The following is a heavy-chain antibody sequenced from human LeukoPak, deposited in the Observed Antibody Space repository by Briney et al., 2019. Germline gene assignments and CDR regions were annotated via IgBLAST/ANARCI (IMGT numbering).Heavy chain of an antibody. J-gene: IGHJ5*02. CDR1: GYTFTGYY. V-gene: IGHV1-2*02. D-gene: IGHD3-22*01. CDR2: INPNSGGT. CDR3: ARDRKYYYDSSGYSRRYNWFDP. Sequence: ASVKVSCKAAGYTFTGYYMHWVRQAPGQGLEWMGWINPNSGGTNYAQKFQGGVTMTRDTSISTACMELSRLRSDDTAVYYCARDRKYYYDSSGYSRRYNWFDPWGQGTLVTVSS.